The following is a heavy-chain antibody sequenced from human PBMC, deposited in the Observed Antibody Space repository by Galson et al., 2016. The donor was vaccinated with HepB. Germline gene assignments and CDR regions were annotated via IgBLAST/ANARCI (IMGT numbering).Heavy chain of an antibody. CDR2: IKQDGSET. CDR3: ARPPNTAVADPFAP. J-gene: IGHJ5*02. CDR1: GFVFSNYW. Sequence: SLRLSCAGSGFVFSNYWMIWVRQAPGKGLEWVANIKQDGSETQYVDSVKGRFIISRDNAKNVMYLQMTSRRVEDTDVYYCARPPNTAVADPFAPWGQGTVVTVSS. V-gene: IGHV3-7*01. D-gene: IGHD6-19*01.